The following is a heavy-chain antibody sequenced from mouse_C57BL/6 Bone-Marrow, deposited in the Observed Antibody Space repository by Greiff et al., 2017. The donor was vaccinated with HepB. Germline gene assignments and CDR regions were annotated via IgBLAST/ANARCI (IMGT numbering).Heavy chain of an antibody. CDR3: ARLAKEFAY. CDR2: ISSGSSTI. J-gene: IGHJ3*01. Sequence: EVQVVESGGGLVKPGGSLKLSCAASGFTFSDYGMHWVRQAPEKGLEWVAYISSGSSTIYYADTVKGRFTISRDNAKNTLFLQMTSLRSEDTAMYYCARLAKEFAYWGQGTLVTVSA. CDR1: GFTFSDYG. V-gene: IGHV5-17*01.